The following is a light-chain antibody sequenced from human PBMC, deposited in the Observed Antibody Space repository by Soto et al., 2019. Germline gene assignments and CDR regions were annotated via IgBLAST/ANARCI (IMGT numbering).Light chain of an antibody. CDR3: QQYINWPPIT. V-gene: IGKV3-15*01. J-gene: IGKJ5*01. Sequence: EMVLTQSPATLSVSPGERATLSCRASESVSIYLAWYQQKPGQAPRLLIYGTSTRATGVPARFSGSGSGTEFALTISSLQSEDSAVYYCQQYINWPPITFGQGTRLEIK. CDR2: GTS. CDR1: ESVSIY.